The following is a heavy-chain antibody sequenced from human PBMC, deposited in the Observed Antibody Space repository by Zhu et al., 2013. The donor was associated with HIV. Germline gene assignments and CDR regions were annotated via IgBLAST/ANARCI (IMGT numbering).Heavy chain of an antibody. CDR3: AAGRELDLYRNFDY. Sequence: QVQLVQSGAEVKKPGASVKVSCKVSGYTLAELSMHWVRQAPGKGLEWMGGFDPEDGETIYAQKFQGRVTMTEDPSTDTAYLELSSLRSEDTAVYFCAAGRELDLYRNFDYWGQGTLVTVSS. D-gene: IGHD1-26*01. CDR1: GYTLAELS. CDR2: FDPEDGET. J-gene: IGHJ4*02. V-gene: IGHV1-24*01.